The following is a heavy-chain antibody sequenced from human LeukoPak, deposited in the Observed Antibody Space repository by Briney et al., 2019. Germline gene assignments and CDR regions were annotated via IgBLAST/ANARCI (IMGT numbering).Heavy chain of an antibody. CDR1: GYTFTSYG. J-gene: IGHJ4*02. D-gene: IGHD2-2*01. CDR2: ISAYNGNT. CDR3: ARTSKYQLLPDDY. V-gene: IGHV1-18*04. Sequence: GASVKVSCKSSGYTFTSYGISWVRQAPGQGLEWMGWISAYNGNTNYAQKLQDRVTMTTGTSTSTAYMELRSLRADGTAVYYCARTSKYQLLPDDYWGQGTLVTVSS.